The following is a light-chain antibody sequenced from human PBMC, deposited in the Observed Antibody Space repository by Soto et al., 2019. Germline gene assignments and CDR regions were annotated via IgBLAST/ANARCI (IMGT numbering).Light chain of an antibody. CDR3: QQSYSTLWT. V-gene: IGKV1-39*01. Sequence: DIQMTQSPSSLSASVGDRVTITCRASQSISSYLNWYQQKPGKAPKLLIYAASSLQSGVPSRFSDSGSGTDFTLTISSLQLEDFASYYCQQSYSTLWTFGQGTKVEIK. J-gene: IGKJ1*01. CDR2: AAS. CDR1: QSISSY.